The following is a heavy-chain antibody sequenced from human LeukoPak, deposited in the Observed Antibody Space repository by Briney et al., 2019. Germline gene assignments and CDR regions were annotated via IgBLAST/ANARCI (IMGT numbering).Heavy chain of an antibody. Sequence: GGSLRLSCAASGFTVDSNYLRWVRQAPGKGLEWVSTIYTGGNTYYAASVKGRFTISRDFSKNTVFLHMNSLRAEDTAMYYCARGDDSGYYDYFDYWGQGALVTVSS. CDR3: ARGDDSGYYDYFDY. D-gene: IGHD3-22*01. CDR1: GFTVDSNY. V-gene: IGHV3-53*01. CDR2: IYTGGNT. J-gene: IGHJ4*02.